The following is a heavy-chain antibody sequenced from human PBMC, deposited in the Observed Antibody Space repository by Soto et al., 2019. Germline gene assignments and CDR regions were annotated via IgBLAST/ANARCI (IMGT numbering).Heavy chain of an antibody. V-gene: IGHV4-31*03. J-gene: IGHJ3*02. CDR2: IYYSGST. CDR3: ARVGYYHGSGYNAFNI. D-gene: IGHD3-22*01. Sequence: SETLSLTCTVSGGSISSGGYYWSWIRQHPGKGLEWIGYIYYSGSTYYNPSLKSRVTISVDTSKNQFSLKLSSVTAADTAVYYCARVGYYHGSGYNAFNIWGQGTMVT. CDR1: GGSISSGGYY.